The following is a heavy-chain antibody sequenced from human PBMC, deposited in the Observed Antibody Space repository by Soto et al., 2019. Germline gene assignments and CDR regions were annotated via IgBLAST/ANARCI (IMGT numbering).Heavy chain of an antibody. CDR2: IYWDDDK. J-gene: IGHJ4*02. Sequence: QITLKESGPTLVKPTQTLTLTCTFSGFSFSTTGVGVGWIRQPPGKALEWLALIYWDDDKRYSPSLKSRLTITYPTFQPXVVLTMTNIDPVHTATYYCAHPQAKGIGLAGTFDCSGQGTLLTVS. V-gene: IGHV2-5*02. CDR1: GFSFSTTGVG. CDR3: AHPQAKGIGLAGTFDC. D-gene: IGHD6-19*01.